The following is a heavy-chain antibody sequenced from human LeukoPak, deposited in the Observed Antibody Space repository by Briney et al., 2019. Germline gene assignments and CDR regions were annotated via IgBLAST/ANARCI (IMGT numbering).Heavy chain of an antibody. CDR2: ISSSSSYI. CDR3: ARDLRNYYDSSGLDY. Sequence: GGSLRLSCEASGFTFSSYSMTWVRQAPGKGLEWVSSISSSSSYIYYADSVKGRFTISRDNAKNSLYLQMNSPRAEDTAVYYCARDLRNYYDSSGLDYWGQGTLVTVSS. J-gene: IGHJ4*02. CDR1: GFTFSSYS. D-gene: IGHD3-22*01. V-gene: IGHV3-21*01.